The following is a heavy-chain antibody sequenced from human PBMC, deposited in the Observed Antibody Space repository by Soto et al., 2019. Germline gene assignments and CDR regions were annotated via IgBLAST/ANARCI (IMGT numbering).Heavy chain of an antibody. V-gene: IGHV1-8*01. J-gene: IGHJ6*03. Sequence: ASVKVSCKASGYTFTSYDINWVRQATGQGLEWMGWMNPNSGNTGYAQKFQGRVTMTRNTSISTAYMELSSLRSEDTAVYYCARGDSTVSGYYYYYYYMDVWGKGTTVTVSS. D-gene: IGHD3-3*01. CDR2: MNPNSGNT. CDR1: GYTFTSYD. CDR3: ARGDSTVSGYYYYYYYMDV.